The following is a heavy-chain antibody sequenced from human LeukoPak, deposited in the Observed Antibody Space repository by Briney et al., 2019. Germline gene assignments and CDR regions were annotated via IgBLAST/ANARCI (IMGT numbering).Heavy chain of an antibody. Sequence: GGSLRLSCAASGFTFSDYWMHWVRQAPGKGLVWVSRIISDGTSATYADSVKGRFTMSRDNAKNTLYLEMNSQRADDTAVYYCARDARYNIDVWGQGTTVTVSS. CDR1: GFTFSDYW. CDR3: ARDARYNIDV. V-gene: IGHV3-74*01. D-gene: IGHD3-9*01. J-gene: IGHJ6*02. CDR2: IISDGTSA.